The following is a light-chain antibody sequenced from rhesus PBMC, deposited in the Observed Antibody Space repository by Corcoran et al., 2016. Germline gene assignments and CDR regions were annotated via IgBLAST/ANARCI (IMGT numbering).Light chain of an antibody. CDR3: WLRDSGAHV. J-gene: IGLJ6*01. V-gene: IGLV7-88*01. Sequence: QAVVTQAPSLPVSPGGPVTLTCGSSVGAVTGSHYPYWFQQKPGQAPRTLIYDTSNKLSWTPARFSGSLLGGKAALTLSGAQPEEEAEYYCWLRDSGAHVFGSGTRLTVL. CDR1: VGAVTGSHY. CDR2: DTS.